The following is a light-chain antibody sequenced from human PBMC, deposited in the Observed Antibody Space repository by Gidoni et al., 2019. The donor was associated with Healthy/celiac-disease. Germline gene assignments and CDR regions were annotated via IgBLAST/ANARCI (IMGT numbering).Light chain of an antibody. J-gene: IGLJ2*01. CDR2: GKN. CDR3: NSRDSSGNHLV. Sequence: SSELTQDPAVSVALGQTVRITCQGDSLRRYYASWYQQNPGQAPVLVIDGKNNRPSGIPDRFSGSSSGNTASLTITVAQAEDEADYYCNSRDSSGNHLVFGGGTKLTVL. CDR1: SLRRYY. V-gene: IGLV3-19*01.